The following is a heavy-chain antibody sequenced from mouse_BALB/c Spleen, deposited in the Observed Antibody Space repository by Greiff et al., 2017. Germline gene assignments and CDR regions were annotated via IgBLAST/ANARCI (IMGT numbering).Heavy chain of an antibody. Sequence: EVHLVESGGGLVKPGGSLKLSCAASGFTFSDYYMYWVRQTPEKRLEWVATISDGGSYTYYPDSVKGRFTISRDNARNILYLQMSSLRSEDTAMYYCARGTGNDYDAWFAYWGQGTLVTVSA. V-gene: IGHV5-4*02. D-gene: IGHD2-4*01. CDR2: ISDGGSYT. CDR3: ARGTGNDYDAWFAY. CDR1: GFTFSDYY. J-gene: IGHJ3*01.